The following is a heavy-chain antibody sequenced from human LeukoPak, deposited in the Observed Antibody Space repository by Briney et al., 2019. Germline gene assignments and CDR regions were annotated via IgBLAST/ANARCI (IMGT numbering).Heavy chain of an antibody. J-gene: IGHJ4*02. CDR3: ARGSMGNFDY. D-gene: IGHD7-27*01. CDR2: ISASGHST. Sequence: GGSLRLSCAASGFTFSNYAMTWVRQAPGKGLAWVSCISASGHSTYYVDSVKGRFTTSRDNSKNTLYLQMNSLRAEDTAVYFCARGSMGNFDYWGQGTLVTASS. V-gene: IGHV3-23*01. CDR1: GFTFSNYA.